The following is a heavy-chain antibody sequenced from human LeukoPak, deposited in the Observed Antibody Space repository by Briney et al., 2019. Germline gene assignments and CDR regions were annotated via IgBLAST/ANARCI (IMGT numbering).Heavy chain of an antibody. J-gene: IGHJ4*02. V-gene: IGHV1-2*02. CDR2: INPNSGGT. CDR1: GYTFTGYY. D-gene: IGHD6-13*01. CDR3: ARDKTPRGIRIAAAGTHFDY. Sequence: ASVKVSCKASGYTFTGYYMHWVRQAPGQGLEWMGWINPNSGGTNYAQKLQGRVTMTRDTSISTAYMELSRLRSDDTAVYYCARDKTPRGIRIAAAGTHFDYWGQGTLVTVSS.